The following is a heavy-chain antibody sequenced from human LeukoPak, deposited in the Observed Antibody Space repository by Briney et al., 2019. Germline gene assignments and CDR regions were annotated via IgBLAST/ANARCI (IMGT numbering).Heavy chain of an antibody. Sequence: SETLSLTCTVSGDSFSSYYWSWIRQPPGKGLEWIGYIYYSGSTNYNPSLKSRVTISVNTSKKQFSLKLNSVTAADTAVYYCARGRNLEWFDYWGQGTLVTVSS. J-gene: IGHJ5*01. CDR3: ARGRNLEWFDY. CDR2: IYYSGST. CDR1: GDSFSSYY. D-gene: IGHD3-3*01. V-gene: IGHV4-59*12.